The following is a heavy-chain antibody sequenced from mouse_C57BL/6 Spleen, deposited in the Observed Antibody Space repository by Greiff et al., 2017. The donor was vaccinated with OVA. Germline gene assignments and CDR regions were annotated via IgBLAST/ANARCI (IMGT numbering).Heavy chain of an antibody. V-gene: IGHV3-1*01. D-gene: IGHD4-1*01. Sequence: EVQLQQSGPGMVKPSQSLSLTCTVTGYSITSGYDWHWIRHFPGNKLEWMGYISYSGSTNYNPSLKSRISITHDTSKNHFFLKLNSVTTEDTATYYCAREGLTGTFDYWGQGTTLTVSS. CDR3: AREGLTGTFDY. CDR1: GYSITSGYD. J-gene: IGHJ2*01. CDR2: ISYSGST.